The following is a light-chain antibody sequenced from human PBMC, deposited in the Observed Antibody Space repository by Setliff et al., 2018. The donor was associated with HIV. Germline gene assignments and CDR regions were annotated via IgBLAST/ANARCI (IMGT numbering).Light chain of an antibody. V-gene: IGLV2-14*03. CDR1: SSDVGAYNY. Sequence: QSALTQPASVSGSPGQSVTISCTGTSSDVGAYNYVSWYQQYPGKAPKLMIYDVSERPSGVSDRFSGSKSGNTASLTISGLQAEDEADYYCSSYAGSNDLGVFGTGTKVTVL. CDR2: DVS. CDR3: SSYAGSNDLGV. J-gene: IGLJ1*01.